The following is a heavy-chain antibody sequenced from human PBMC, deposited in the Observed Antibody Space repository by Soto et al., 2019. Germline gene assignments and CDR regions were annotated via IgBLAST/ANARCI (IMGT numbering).Heavy chain of an antibody. Sequence: PSETLSLTCTVSGGSISSYYWSWIRQPPGKGLEWIGNIYYSGSTNYNPSLKSRVTISVDTSKNHFSLKLISVTTADTAVYFCAREGNLGRWIQPLDSWGQGTLVTVSS. J-gene: IGHJ4*02. V-gene: IGHV4-59*01. D-gene: IGHD2-2*03. CDR1: GGSISSYY. CDR3: AREGNLGRWIQPLDS. CDR2: IYYSGST.